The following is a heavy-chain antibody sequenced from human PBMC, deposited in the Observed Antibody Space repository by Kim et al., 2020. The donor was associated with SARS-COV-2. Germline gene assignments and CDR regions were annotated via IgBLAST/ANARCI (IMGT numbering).Heavy chain of an antibody. CDR1: GFTFSSYG. CDR2: ISYDGSNK. Sequence: GGSLRLSCAASGFTFSSYGMHWVRQAPGKGLEWVAVISYDGSNKYYADSVKGRFTISRDNSKNTLYLQMNSLRAEDTAVYYCAKDDSPTIWFAIAAAGYGSGYYGMDVWGQGTTVTVSS. J-gene: IGHJ6*02. D-gene: IGHD6-13*01. CDR3: AKDDSPTIWFAIAAAGYGSGYYGMDV. V-gene: IGHV3-30*18.